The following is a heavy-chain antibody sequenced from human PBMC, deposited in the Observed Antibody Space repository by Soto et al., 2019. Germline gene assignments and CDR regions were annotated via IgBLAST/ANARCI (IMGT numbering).Heavy chain of an antibody. CDR2: INPNSGGT. J-gene: IGHJ4*02. Sequence: GASVKVSCKASGYTFTGYYMHWVRQAPGQGLEWMGWINPNSGGTNYAQKFQGWVTMTRDTSISTAYMELSRLRSDDTAVYYCARDKNYGSGTTSEIDYCGQGTLVTVSS. CDR3: ARDKNYGSGTTSEIDY. CDR1: GYTFTGYY. D-gene: IGHD3-10*01. V-gene: IGHV1-2*04.